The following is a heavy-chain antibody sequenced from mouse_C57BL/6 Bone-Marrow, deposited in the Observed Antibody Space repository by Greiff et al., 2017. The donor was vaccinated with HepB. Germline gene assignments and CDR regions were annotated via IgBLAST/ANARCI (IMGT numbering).Heavy chain of an antibody. D-gene: IGHD1-1*01. CDR3: TTNYYGSTPFAY. J-gene: IGHJ3*01. Sequence: VQLKQSGAELVRPGASVKLSCTASGFNIKDDYMHWVKQRPEQGLEWIGWIDPENGDTEYASKFQGKATITADTSSNTAYLQLSSLTSEDTAVYYCTTNYYGSTPFAYWGQGTLVTVSA. CDR2: IDPENGDT. V-gene: IGHV14-4*01. CDR1: GFNIKDDY.